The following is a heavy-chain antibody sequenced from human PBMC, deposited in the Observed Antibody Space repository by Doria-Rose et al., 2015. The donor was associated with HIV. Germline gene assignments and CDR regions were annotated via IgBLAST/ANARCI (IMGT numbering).Heavy chain of an antibody. Sequence: QVTLKESGPVLVEPTESLTPTCTVSGVSLSSPGMGVSWIRQPPGEALEWLANILSDDERSYKTSLKSRLTISRDTSKSQVVLTMTAMDPVDTATYYCARIKSSRWYHKYYFDFWGQGTLVIVSA. V-gene: IGHV2-26*01. CDR3: ARIKSSRWYHKYYFDF. D-gene: IGHD6-13*01. CDR2: ILSDDER. J-gene: IGHJ4*02. CDR1: GVSLSSPGMG.